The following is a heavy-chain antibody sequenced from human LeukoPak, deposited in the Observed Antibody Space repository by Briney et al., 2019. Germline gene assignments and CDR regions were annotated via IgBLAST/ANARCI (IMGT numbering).Heavy chain of an antibody. D-gene: IGHD3-9*01. CDR3: ARDGTEIWDYYDILTGYSPPDY. CDR1: GLTFSDYY. Sequence: GGSLRLSCAASGLTFSDYYMSWIRQAPGKGLEWVSYISSSGSTIYYADSVEGRFTISRDNAKNSLYLQVNSLRAEDTAVYYCARDGTEIWDYYDILTGYSPPDYWGQGTLVTVSS. V-gene: IGHV3-11*04. CDR2: ISSSGSTI. J-gene: IGHJ4*02.